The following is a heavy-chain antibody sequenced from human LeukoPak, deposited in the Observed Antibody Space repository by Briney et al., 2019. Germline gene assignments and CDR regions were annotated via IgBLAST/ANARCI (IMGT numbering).Heavy chain of an antibody. CDR2: IGGSGAST. D-gene: IGHD2-8*01. CDR3: AKVHCSDSVCYNFDY. CDR1: GFIFINYA. J-gene: IGHJ4*02. Sequence: GGSLRLSCAASGFIFINYAMSWVRQAPGKGLEWVSAIGGSGASTFYADSVKGRFTVSRDNIKDTLNLEMNSLRAEDTAVYYCAKVHCSDSVCYNFDYWGQGTLVTVSS. V-gene: IGHV3-23*01.